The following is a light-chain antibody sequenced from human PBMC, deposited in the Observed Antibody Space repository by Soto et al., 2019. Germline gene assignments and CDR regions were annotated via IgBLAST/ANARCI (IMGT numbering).Light chain of an antibody. CDR1: SSNIGGNS. CDR3: GSWDSSLSAYV. V-gene: IGLV1-51*01. Sequence: QSVMTQPPSVSAAPGQKVTISCSGSSSNIGGNSVSWYQQLQGTATKLLIYDDNKRPSGIPDRFSGSKSGKSATLGITGVQTWDEDDYYCGSWDSSLSAYVFGTGTKLTVL. J-gene: IGLJ1*01. CDR2: DDN.